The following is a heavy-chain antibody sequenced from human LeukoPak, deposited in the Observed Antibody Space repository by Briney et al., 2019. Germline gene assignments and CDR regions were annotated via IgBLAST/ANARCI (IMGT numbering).Heavy chain of an antibody. Sequence: PGGSLRLSCAASGFTFSSYWMHWVRRAPGKGLVWVSRINSDGVSTSYADSVKGRLTISRDNAKNTLYLQMNSLRDEDTAVYYCAKGGRNVIDYWGQGTLVTVSS. CDR2: INSDGVST. V-gene: IGHV3-74*01. CDR1: GFTFSSYW. D-gene: IGHD1-26*01. J-gene: IGHJ4*02. CDR3: AKGGRNVIDY.